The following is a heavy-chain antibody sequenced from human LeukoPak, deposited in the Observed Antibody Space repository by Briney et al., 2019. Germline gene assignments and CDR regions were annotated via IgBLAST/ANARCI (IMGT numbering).Heavy chain of an antibody. CDR2: ISYDGSNK. J-gene: IGHJ5*02. D-gene: IGHD3-3*01. CDR3: ARDIYDFWSGTNWFDP. Sequence: GRSLRLSCAASGFTFSSYAMHWVRRAPGKGLEWVAVISYDGSNKYYADSVKGRFTISRDNSKNTLYLQMNSLRAEDTAVYYCARDIYDFWSGTNWFDPWGQGTLVTVSS. V-gene: IGHV3-30*01. CDR1: GFTFSSYA.